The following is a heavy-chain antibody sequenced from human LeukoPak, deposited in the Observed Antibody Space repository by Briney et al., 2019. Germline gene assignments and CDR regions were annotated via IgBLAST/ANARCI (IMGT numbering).Heavy chain of an antibody. CDR3: AKDHPAVAAYYYYGMDV. CDR1: GFTFSSYA. D-gene: IGHD6-19*01. CDR2: ISGSGGST. V-gene: IGHV3-23*01. J-gene: IGHJ6*02. Sequence: GGSLRLSCAASGFTFSSYAMSWVRQAPGKGLEWVSAISGSGGSTYYADSVKGRCTISRDNSKNTLYLQMNSLRAEDTAVYYCAKDHPAVAAYYYYGMDVWGQGTTVTVSS.